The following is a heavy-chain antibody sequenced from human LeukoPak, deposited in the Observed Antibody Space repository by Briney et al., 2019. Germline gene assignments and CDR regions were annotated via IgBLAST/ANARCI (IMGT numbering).Heavy chain of an antibody. CDR2: IIPIFGTA. J-gene: IGHJ3*02. CDR1: GGTFSSYA. V-gene: IGHV1-69*05. Sequence: SVKVSCKASGGTFSSYAISWVRQAPGQGLEWMGGIIPIFGTANYAQKFQGRVTITTDESTSTAYMELSSLRSEDTAVYYCARDSAGYCSSTSCRTDAFDIWGQGTMVTVSS. D-gene: IGHD2-2*01. CDR3: ARDSAGYCSSTSCRTDAFDI.